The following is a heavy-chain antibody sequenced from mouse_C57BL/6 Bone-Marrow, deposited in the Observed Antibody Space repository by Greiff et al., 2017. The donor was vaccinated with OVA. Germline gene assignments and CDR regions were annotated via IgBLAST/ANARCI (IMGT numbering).Heavy chain of an antibody. Sequence: QVQLKESGAELARPGASVKLSCKASGYTFTSYGISWVKQRTGQGLEWIGEIYPRSGNTYYNEKFKGKATLTADKSSSTAYMELRSLTSEDSAVYFCARDCPYYGSSSWFAYWGQGTLVTVSA. CDR2: IYPRSGNT. D-gene: IGHD1-1*01. CDR1: GYTFTSYG. CDR3: ARDCPYYGSSSWFAY. J-gene: IGHJ3*01. V-gene: IGHV1-81*01.